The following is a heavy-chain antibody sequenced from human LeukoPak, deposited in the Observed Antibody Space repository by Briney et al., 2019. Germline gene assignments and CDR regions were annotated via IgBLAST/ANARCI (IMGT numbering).Heavy chain of an antibody. V-gene: IGHV3-23*01. CDR2: ISGSGGST. J-gene: IGHJ4*02. Sequence: GGSLRLSCAASGFTFSSYAMSWVRQAPGKGLEWVSAISGSGGSTYYADSVKGRFTISRDNSKNTLYLQMNSLRAEDTAVYYCAKETRFSVAAARGPYYFDYWGQGTLVTVSS. D-gene: IGHD6-13*01. CDR3: AKETRFSVAAARGPYYFDY. CDR1: GFTFSSYA.